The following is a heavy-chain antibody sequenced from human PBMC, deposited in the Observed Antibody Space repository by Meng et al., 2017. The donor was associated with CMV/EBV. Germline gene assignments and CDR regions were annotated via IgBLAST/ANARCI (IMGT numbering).Heavy chain of an antibody. V-gene: IGHV3-30*04. J-gene: IGHJ6*02. CDR3: SRDLETYYDFWSGLYGMDV. CDR2: ISYDGSNK. Sequence: GESLKISCAASGFTFSSYAMHWVRQAPGKGLEWVAVISYDGSNKYYAESVKGRFTISRDNSKNTLYLQMNSLRAEDTAVYYCSRDLETYYDFWSGLYGMDVWGRGTTVTVSS. CDR1: GFTFSSYA. D-gene: IGHD3-3*01.